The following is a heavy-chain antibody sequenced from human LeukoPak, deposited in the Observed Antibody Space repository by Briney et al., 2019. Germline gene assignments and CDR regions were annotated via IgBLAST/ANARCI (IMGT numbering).Heavy chain of an antibody. V-gene: IGHV3-30*02. CDR3: AKDFTSMIVVALYDYYMDV. Sequence: QTGGSLRLSCSASGFTFSSFGMHWVRQAPGKGLEWVAFIRYDGNNEYYADSVKGRLTISRDNSKNTLYLQMNSLRVEDTAVYYCAKDFTSMIVVALYDYYMDVWGKGTTVTVSS. D-gene: IGHD3-22*01. J-gene: IGHJ6*03. CDR1: GFTFSSFG. CDR2: IRYDGNNE.